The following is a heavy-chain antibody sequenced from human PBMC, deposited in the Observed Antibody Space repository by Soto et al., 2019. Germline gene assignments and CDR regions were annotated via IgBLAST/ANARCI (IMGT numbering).Heavy chain of an antibody. J-gene: IGHJ6*03. Sequence: ASVKVSCKASGYTFTSYGISWVRQAPGQGLEWMGWISAYNGNTNYAQKLQGRVTMTTDTSTSTAYMGLRSLRSDDTAVYYCARTPIVVVPAAILYVPYYYYMDVWGKGTTVTVSS. CDR1: GYTFTSYG. V-gene: IGHV1-18*01. CDR3: ARTPIVVVPAAILYVPYYYYMDV. D-gene: IGHD2-2*01. CDR2: ISAYNGNT.